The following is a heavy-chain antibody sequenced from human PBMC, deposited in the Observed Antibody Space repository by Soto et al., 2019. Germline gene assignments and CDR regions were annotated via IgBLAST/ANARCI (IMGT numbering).Heavy chain of an antibody. V-gene: IGHV1-18*01. CDR2: VSTNNADT. D-gene: IGHD3-22*01. CDR3: ARELNTDSSAYYCFAY. Sequence: ASVKVSCKTSGYHFTAYGLAWLRQAPGQRPEWMGWVSTNNADTNYAQKFQGRVTMTTDKSTTTTYMELRSLRSDDTAVYYCARELNTDSSAYYCFAYWGQATLLTVXS. CDR1: GYHFTAYG. J-gene: IGHJ4*01.